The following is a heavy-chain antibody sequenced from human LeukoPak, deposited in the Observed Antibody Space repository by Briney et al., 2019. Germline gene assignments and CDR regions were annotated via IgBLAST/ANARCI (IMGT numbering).Heavy chain of an antibody. D-gene: IGHD2-15*01. V-gene: IGHV1-69*13. CDR1: GGTFSSYA. CDR3: ARGWCSGGSCYSGFDY. Sequence: SVKASCKASGGTFSSYAISWVRQAPGQGLEWMGGITPIFGTANYAQKFQGRVTITADESTSTAYMELSSLRSEDTAVYYCARGWCSGGSCYSGFDYWGQGTLVTVSS. CDR2: ITPIFGTA. J-gene: IGHJ4*02.